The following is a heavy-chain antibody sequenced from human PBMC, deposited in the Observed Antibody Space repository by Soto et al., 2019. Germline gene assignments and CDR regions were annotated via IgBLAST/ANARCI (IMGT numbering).Heavy chain of an antibody. Sequence: ASVKVSCKASGYTFTSYAMHWVRQAPGQRLEWMGWINAGNGNTKYSQKFQGRVTITRDTSASTAYMELSSLRSEDTAVYYCARVADYGDYYRWYFDLWGRGTLVTVSS. CDR3: ARVADYGDYYRWYFDL. J-gene: IGHJ2*01. CDR1: GYTFTSYA. CDR2: INAGNGNT. D-gene: IGHD4-17*01. V-gene: IGHV1-3*01.